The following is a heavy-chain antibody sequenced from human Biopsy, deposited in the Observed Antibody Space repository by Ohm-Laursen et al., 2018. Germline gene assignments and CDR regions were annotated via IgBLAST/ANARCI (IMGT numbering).Heavy chain of an antibody. V-gene: IGHV3-23*01. CDR1: GLRFSMYA. Sequence: GSLRLSCAASGLRFSMYAMSWVRQAPGKGLEWVSAIGGSGGGTYYADSVKGRFTISRDDSKNTVYLQMNSLRVEDRAVYYCARPMSRVVAHGMDVWGQGTTVTVSS. CDR3: ARPMSRVVAHGMDV. D-gene: IGHD2-15*01. CDR2: IGGSGGGT. J-gene: IGHJ6*02.